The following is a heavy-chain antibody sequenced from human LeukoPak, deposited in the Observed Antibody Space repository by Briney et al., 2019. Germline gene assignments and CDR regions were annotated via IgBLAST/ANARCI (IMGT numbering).Heavy chain of an antibody. CDR1: GYTFSDHY. CDR3: ARGGTYFWGYYFDY. J-gene: IGHJ4*02. CDR2: INPNNGDT. D-gene: IGHD3-16*01. Sequence: ASVKVSCTASGYTFSDHYIHWVRQAPGQGLEWMAWINPNNGDTNYAQNFQGRVTMNRDTSISTAYMEVSRLTSDDTAMYYCARGGTYFWGYYFDYWGQGTLVTVSS. V-gene: IGHV1-2*02.